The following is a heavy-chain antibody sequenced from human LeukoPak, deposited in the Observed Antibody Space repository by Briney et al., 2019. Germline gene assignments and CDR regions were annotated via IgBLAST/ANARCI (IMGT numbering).Heavy chain of an antibody. CDR3: AREDRYCSGGSCYS. Sequence: SQTLSLTCTVSGGSISSGSYYWSWIRQPAGKGLEWIGRIYTSGSTYYNPSLKSRVIISVDTSKNQFSLELSSVTAADTAVYYCAREDRYCSGGSCYSWGQGTLVTVSS. CDR2: IYTSGST. J-gene: IGHJ4*02. CDR1: GGSISSGSYY. V-gene: IGHV4-61*02. D-gene: IGHD2-15*01.